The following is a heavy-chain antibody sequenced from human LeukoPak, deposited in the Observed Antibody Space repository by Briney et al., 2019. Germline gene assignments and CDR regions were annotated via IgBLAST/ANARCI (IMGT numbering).Heavy chain of an antibody. CDR1: GFTFSSYA. CDR3: ANPPTVTKTRFDS. J-gene: IGHJ5*01. V-gene: IGHV3-23*01. CDR2: INGSGGTT. Sequence: SGGSLRLSCAASGFTFSSYAITWVRQAPGKGLEWVSDINGSGGTTYYADSVKGQFTISRDNSKNTLYLQMNSLRAEDTAVYYCANPPTVTKTRFDSWGQGTLVTVSS. D-gene: IGHD4-17*01.